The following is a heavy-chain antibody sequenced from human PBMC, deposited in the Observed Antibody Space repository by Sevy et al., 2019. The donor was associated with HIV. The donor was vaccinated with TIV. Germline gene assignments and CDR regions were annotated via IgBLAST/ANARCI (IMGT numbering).Heavy chain of an antibody. D-gene: IGHD3-3*01. V-gene: IGHV3-49*03. CDR2: IRSKANGGTT. CDR1: GFTFGDYA. J-gene: IGHJ4*02. Sequence: GGSLRLSCTASGFTFGDYAISWFRQAPGKGLEWVGFIRSKANGGTTEYAASVKGRFTSSREDSKSIAYLQMNSLKTEDTAVYYCTREYYDFWSGYYTFDYWGQGTLVTVSS. CDR3: TREYYDFWSGYYTFDY.